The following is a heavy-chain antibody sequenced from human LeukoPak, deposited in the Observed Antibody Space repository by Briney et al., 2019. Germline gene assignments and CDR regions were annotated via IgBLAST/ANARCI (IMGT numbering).Heavy chain of an antibody. CDR1: GYTFTSHG. J-gene: IGHJ4*02. D-gene: IGHD2-21*02. V-gene: IGHV1-18*01. CDR3: AIIETYCGGDCYLMGFDY. CDR2: ISAYNANT. Sequence: ASVKVSCKASGYTFTSHGISWVRQAPGQGPEWMGWISAYNANTNYAQKLQGRVTMTTDTSTSTAYMELRSLRSEDTAVYYCAIIETYCGGDCYLMGFDYWGQETLVTVSS.